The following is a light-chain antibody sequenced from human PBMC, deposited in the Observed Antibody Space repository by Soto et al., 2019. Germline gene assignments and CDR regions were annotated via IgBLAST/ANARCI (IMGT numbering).Light chain of an antibody. Sequence: QSVLTQPASVSESPGQSITISCTGTSSDVGFYSYVSWYQHHPGNAPKLLIYDVANRPSGVSNRFSGSKSDNTAYLSISGLQAEDESDYYCSSYTRSGTPVFGGGTKLTAL. CDR1: SSDVGFYSY. J-gene: IGLJ3*02. CDR2: DVA. CDR3: SSYTRSGTPV. V-gene: IGLV2-14*03.